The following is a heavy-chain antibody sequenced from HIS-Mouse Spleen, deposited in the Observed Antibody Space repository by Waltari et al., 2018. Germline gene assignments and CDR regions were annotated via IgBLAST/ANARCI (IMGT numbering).Heavy chain of an antibody. CDR2: IYYSGST. CDR3: AREIPYSSSWYDWYFDL. J-gene: IGHJ2*01. V-gene: IGHV4-39*07. CDR1: GGSISISSYY. D-gene: IGHD6-13*01. Sequence: QLQLQESGPGLVKPSETLSLTCTVPGGSISISSYYWGWIRQPPGKVLEWIGSIYYSGSTYYNPSLKSRVTISVDTSKNQFSLKLSSVTAADTAVYYCAREIPYSSSWYDWYFDLWGRGTLVTVSS.